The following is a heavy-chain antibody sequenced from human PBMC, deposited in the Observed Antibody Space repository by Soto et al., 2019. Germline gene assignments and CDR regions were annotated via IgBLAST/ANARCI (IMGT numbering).Heavy chain of an antibody. CDR1: GYSVSRGFS. V-gene: IGHV4-38-2*02. J-gene: IGHJ4*02. CDR2: MFHRRST. Sequence: PSESLSLTCDVSGYSVSRGFSWVCIRQPPGKGLGWIGRMFHRRSTNYNPSLKSRVTISVNTSKNQFSLKLHSVTSADTAFYYCARDWLFGSYFGLDYWGQGILVTVSS. D-gene: IGHD1-26*01. CDR3: ARDWLFGSYFGLDY.